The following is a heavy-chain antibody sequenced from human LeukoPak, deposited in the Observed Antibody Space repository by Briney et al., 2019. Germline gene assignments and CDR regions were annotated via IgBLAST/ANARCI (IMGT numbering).Heavy chain of an antibody. CDR3: ARVFGYSYGYARFDY. D-gene: IGHD5-18*01. Sequence: SETLSLTCTVSGGSLSSTSYYWGWIRQPPGKGLEWFGSIYYSGSTYYNPSLKSRVTISVDTSKNQFSLKLSSVTAADTAVYYCARVFGYSYGYARFDYWGQGTLVTVSS. CDR1: GGSLSSTSYY. V-gene: IGHV4-39*07. J-gene: IGHJ4*02. CDR2: IYYSGST.